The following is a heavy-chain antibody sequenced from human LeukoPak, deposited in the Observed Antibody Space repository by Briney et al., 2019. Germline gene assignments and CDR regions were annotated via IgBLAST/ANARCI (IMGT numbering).Heavy chain of an antibody. Sequence: SVKVSCKASGGTFSSYAISWVRQAPGQGLEWMGGIIPIFGTANYAQKFQGRVTITADKSTSTAYMELSSLRSEDTAVYYCARDNRIAADAFDIWGQGTMVTVSS. J-gene: IGHJ3*02. CDR3: ARDNRIAADAFDI. V-gene: IGHV1-69*06. CDR1: GGTFSSYA. D-gene: IGHD6-13*01. CDR2: IIPIFGTA.